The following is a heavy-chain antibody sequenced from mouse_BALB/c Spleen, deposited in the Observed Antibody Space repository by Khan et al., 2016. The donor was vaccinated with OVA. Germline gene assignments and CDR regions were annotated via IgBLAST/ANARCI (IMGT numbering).Heavy chain of an antibody. Sequence: VQLKESGGDLVKPGGSLKLSCAASGFTFSSYGMSWVRQTPDKRLEWVAIISTSGSYTYYPDSVKGRFTISRDNAKNTLYLQMSSLKSEDTAMYYCARCLYGSSYDYYAMDYWGQGTSVTVSS. V-gene: IGHV5-6*01. CDR3: ARCLYGSSYDYYAMDY. CDR1: GFTFSSYG. J-gene: IGHJ4*01. CDR2: ISTSGSYT. D-gene: IGHD1-1*01.